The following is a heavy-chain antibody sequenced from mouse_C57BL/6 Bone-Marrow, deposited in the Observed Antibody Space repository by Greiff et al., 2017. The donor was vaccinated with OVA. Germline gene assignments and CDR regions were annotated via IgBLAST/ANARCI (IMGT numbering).Heavy chain of an antibody. V-gene: IGHV1-18*01. J-gene: IGHJ1*03. CDR3: ARSSLGNYSYFDV. D-gene: IGHD2-14*01. Sequence: VQLQQSGPELVKPGASVKIPCKASGYTFTDYNMDWVKQSHGKSLEWIGDINPNNGGTIYNQKFKGKATLTVDKSSSTAYMELRSLTSEDTAVYYCARSSLGNYSYFDVWGTGTTVTVSS. CDR2: INPNNGGT. CDR1: GYTFTDYN.